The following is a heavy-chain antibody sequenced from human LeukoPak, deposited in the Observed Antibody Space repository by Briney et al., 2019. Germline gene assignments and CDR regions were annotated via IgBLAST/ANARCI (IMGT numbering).Heavy chain of an antibody. CDR3: ASRGYCSSTSCSERVRFDY. CDR1: GYSFTGYY. V-gene: IGHV1-2*04. D-gene: IGHD2-2*01. J-gene: IGHJ4*02. Sequence: ASVKVSCKASGYSFTGYYMHWVRQAPGQGLEWMGWIHPNSGGTHYAQKFQGWVTLTRDTSISTAYMELSSLRSEDTAVYYCASRGYCSSTSCSERVRFDYWGQGTLVTVSS. CDR2: IHPNSGGT.